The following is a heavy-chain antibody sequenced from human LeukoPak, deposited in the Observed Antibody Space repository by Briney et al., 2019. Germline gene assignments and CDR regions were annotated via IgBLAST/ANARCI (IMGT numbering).Heavy chain of an antibody. Sequence: EASVKVSCKASGYTFTGYYMHWVRQAPGQGLEWMGWINPNSGGTNYAQKFQGRVTMTRDTSISTAYMELSRLRSDDTAVYYCAREKMDTIPNWFDPWGQGTLVTVSS. CDR3: AREKMDTIPNWFDP. D-gene: IGHD5-24*01. V-gene: IGHV1-2*02. CDR2: INPNSGGT. J-gene: IGHJ5*02. CDR1: GYTFTGYY.